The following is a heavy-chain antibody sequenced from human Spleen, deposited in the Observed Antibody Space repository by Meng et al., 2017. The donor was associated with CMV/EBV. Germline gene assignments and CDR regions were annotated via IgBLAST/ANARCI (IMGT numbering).Heavy chain of an antibody. CDR3: ARVGYYDIFRTRYYYGMDV. D-gene: IGHD3-9*01. V-gene: IGHV1-18*01. J-gene: IGHJ6*02. CDR2: ISDYNGNI. CDR1: GYTFTSYG. Sequence: ASVKVSCKASGYTFTSYGISWVRQAPGQGLEWMGWISDYNGNIDYAQKFQGRVTMTTDTSTNTAYMELRSLTSDDTAVYYCARVGYYDIFRTRYYYGMDVWGQGTTVTVSS.